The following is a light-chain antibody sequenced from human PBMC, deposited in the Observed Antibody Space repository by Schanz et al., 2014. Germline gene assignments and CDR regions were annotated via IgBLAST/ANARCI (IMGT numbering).Light chain of an antibody. V-gene: IGKV3-11*01. CDR3: QQRSNWPQDT. Sequence: EIVLTQSPGTLSLSPGERATLSCRASQSVSSNLAWYQQKPGQAPRLLIYGASSRATGIPDRFSGSGSGTEFTLTISSLEPGDFAVYYCQQRSNWPQDTFGGGTKVEIK. J-gene: IGKJ4*01. CDR2: GAS. CDR1: QSVSSN.